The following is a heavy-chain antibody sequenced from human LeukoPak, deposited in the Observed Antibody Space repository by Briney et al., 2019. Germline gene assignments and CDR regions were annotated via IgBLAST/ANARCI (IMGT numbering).Heavy chain of an antibody. V-gene: IGHV3-64*01. CDR2: ISSNGGST. Sequence: GGSLRLSCAASGFTFSSNAMIWVRQAPGKGLEYVSAISSNGGSTYYANSVKGRFTISRDNSKNTLYLQMGSLRAEDMAVYYCARVRSAAGLDYWGQGTLVTVSS. CDR3: ARVRSAAGLDY. CDR1: GFTFSSNA. J-gene: IGHJ4*02. D-gene: IGHD6-13*01.